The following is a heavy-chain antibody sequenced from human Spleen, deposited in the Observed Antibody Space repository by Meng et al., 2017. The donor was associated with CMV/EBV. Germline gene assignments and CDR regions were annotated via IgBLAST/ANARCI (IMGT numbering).Heavy chain of an antibody. CDR3: ARGWLRKSFDL. J-gene: IGHJ4*02. CDR2: IVGDSNYI. Sequence: GESLKISCAASGFTFSSSSMNWVRQAPGKGLEWIATIVGDSNYIYYADSLRGRFTISRDNAKNSLFLQMNTLRVEDTAVYFCARGWLRKSFDLWGQGILVTVSS. D-gene: IGHD6-19*01. CDR1: GFTFSSSS. V-gene: IGHV3-21*01.